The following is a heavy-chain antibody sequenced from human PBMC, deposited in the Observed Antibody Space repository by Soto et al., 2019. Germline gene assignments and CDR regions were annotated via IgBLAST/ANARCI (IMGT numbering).Heavy chain of an antibody. J-gene: IGHJ6*02. CDR3: ARGWWEREGYLMDV. CDR2: IYYTRST. Sequence: SLTYTVSGSSISSGGYYLSWFRQHPGKGLEWIGYIYYTRSTYYNPSLKSRVTISVDTSKNQFSLKLSSVTAADTAVYYCARGWWEREGYLMDVWGQGTTVT. V-gene: IGHV4-31*03. CDR1: GSSISSGGYY. D-gene: IGHD1-26*01.